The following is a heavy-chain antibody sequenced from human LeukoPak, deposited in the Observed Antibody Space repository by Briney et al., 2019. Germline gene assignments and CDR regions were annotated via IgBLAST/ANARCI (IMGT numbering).Heavy chain of an antibody. CDR3: ASKIGYCSSTSCYRDY. CDR2: IYHSGST. Sequence: SETLSLTCTVSGYSISSGYYWGWIRQPPGKGLEWIGSIYHSGSTYYNPSLKSRVTISVDTSKNQFSLKLSSVTAADTAVYYCASKIGYCSSTSCYRDYWGQGTLVTVSS. D-gene: IGHD2-2*02. V-gene: IGHV4-38-2*02. CDR1: GYSISSGYY. J-gene: IGHJ4*02.